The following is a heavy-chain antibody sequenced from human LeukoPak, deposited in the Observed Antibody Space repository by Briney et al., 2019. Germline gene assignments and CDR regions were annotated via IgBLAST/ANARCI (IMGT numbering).Heavy chain of an antibody. D-gene: IGHD6-13*01. CDR3: ARGYSSSWYWFDY. V-gene: IGHV1-18*04. CDR2: ISAYNGNT. CDR1: GYTFTGYY. Sequence: PRASVKVSCKASGYTFTGYYMHWVRQAPGQGLEWMGWISAYNGNTNYAQKLQGRVTMTTDTSTSTAYMELRSLRSDDTAVYYCARGYSSSWYWFDYWGQGTLVTVSS. J-gene: IGHJ4*02.